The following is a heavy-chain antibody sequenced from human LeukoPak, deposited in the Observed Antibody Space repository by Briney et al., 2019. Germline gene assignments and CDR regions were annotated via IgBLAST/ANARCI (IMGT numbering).Heavy chain of an antibody. CDR1: GFTFDDYA. Sequence: PGRSLRLSCAASGFTFDDYAMHWVRQAPGKGLEWVSGISWNSGSIGYADSVKGRFTISRDNAKNSLYLQMNSLRAEDTALYYCAKDNGPGTHWPYYYGMDVWGQGTTVTVSS. V-gene: IGHV3-9*01. CDR3: AKDNGPGTHWPYYYGMDV. CDR2: ISWNSGSI. D-gene: IGHD3-10*01. J-gene: IGHJ6*02.